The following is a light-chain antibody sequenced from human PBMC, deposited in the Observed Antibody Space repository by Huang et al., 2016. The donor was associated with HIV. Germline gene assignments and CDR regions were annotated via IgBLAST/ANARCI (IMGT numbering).Light chain of an antibody. CDR1: QSVSSMY. Sequence: EIVLTQSPATRSLSPGERATLSCGASQSVSSMYLAWYQQKPGLAPRLLIYDASSMATGIPDRFSGSGSGTDFTLTISRLEPEDFAVDYCQQYGNSPETFGQGTKVEIK. CDR2: DAS. J-gene: IGKJ1*01. V-gene: IGKV3D-20*01. CDR3: QQYGNSPET.